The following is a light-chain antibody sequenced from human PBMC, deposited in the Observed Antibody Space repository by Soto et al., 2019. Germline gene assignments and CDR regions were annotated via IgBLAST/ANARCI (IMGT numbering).Light chain of an antibody. Sequence: QSVLTQPPSVSGARGQRVTISCTGSSSNIGADYDVHWYQQVPGTAPKLLIYGDSDRLSGVPDRFSGSKSGASASLAITGLPAEDEANYYCQSYDSSLSVVMFGGGTKVTVL. V-gene: IGLV1-40*01. CDR2: GDS. CDR3: QSYDSSLSVVM. J-gene: IGLJ3*02. CDR1: SSNIGADYD.